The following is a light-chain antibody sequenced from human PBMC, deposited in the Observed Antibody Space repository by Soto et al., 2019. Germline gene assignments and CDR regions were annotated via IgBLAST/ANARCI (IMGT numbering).Light chain of an antibody. Sequence: QSALTQPASVSGSPGQSITISCTGTSSEIGSSNLVSWYQQYPGKAPKLIIYEGSRRPSGVSVRFSGSKSGNTASLKFFGFQAEDEAVFYCCSFASSSIFYVFGTGTKVTVL. CDR2: EGS. V-gene: IGLV2-23*01. CDR3: CSFASSSIFYV. J-gene: IGLJ1*01. CDR1: SSEIGSSNL.